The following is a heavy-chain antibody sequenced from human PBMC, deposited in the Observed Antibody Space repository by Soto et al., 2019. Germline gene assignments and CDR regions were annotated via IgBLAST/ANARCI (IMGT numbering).Heavy chain of an antibody. D-gene: IGHD5-18*01. CDR1: GGSISSGGYY. CDR3: ARANLDTAMVGTYFDY. J-gene: IGHJ4*02. V-gene: IGHV4-31*03. Sequence: QVQLQESGPGLVKPSQTLSLTCTVSGGSISSGGYYWSWIRQHPGKGLEWIGYIYYSWSTYYNPSLKSRVTISVDTSKNQFSLKLSSVTAADTAVYYCARANLDTAMVGTYFDYWGQGTLVTVSS. CDR2: IYYSWST.